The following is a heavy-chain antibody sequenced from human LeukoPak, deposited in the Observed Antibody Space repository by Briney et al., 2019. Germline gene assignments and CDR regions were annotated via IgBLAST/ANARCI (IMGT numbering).Heavy chain of an antibody. CDR2: ISGSGAST. V-gene: IGHV3-23*01. D-gene: IGHD1-26*01. CDR1: GFTLSTNA. Sequence: GGSPRLSCLTSGFTLSTNAMSWVRQAPGKGLEWISGISGSGASTYYADSVKGRFTISRDDSRNTLYLQVNSLRGDDTAVYYCAKDVGKWESLHFFDYWGQGTLVTVSS. CDR3: AKDVGKWESLHFFDY. J-gene: IGHJ4*02.